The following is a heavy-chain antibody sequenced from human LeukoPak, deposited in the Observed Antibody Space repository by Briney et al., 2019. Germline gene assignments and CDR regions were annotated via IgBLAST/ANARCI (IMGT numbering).Heavy chain of an antibody. CDR2: IIPGGGGA. J-gene: IGHJ4*02. V-gene: IGHV1-46*01. CDR1: GYSFVSYY. D-gene: IGHD6-6*01. CDR3: ARGGDSHYSSSSRFDN. Sequence: ASVKVSCKASGYSFVSYYLHWVRRAPGQGLEWMGMIIPGGGGASYVQKFRGRVTMTTDMSTNSVNMELSSLTSEDTAEYYCARGGDSHYSSSSRFDNWGQGTLVTVSS.